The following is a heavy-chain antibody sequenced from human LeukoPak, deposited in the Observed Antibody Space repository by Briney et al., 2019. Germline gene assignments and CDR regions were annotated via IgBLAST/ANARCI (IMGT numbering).Heavy chain of an antibody. V-gene: IGHV1-2*06. CDR1: GYTFTGYY. Sequence: ASVKVSCKASGYTFTGYYLHWVRQAPGQGLEWMGRISPNSGGTNYAQKFQGRVTMTRDTSISTAYMELSRLRSDDTAVYFCARTDSYYYGSESRSLDYWGQGTLVTVSS. D-gene: IGHD3-10*01. CDR2: ISPNSGGT. J-gene: IGHJ4*02. CDR3: ARTDSYYYGSESRSLDY.